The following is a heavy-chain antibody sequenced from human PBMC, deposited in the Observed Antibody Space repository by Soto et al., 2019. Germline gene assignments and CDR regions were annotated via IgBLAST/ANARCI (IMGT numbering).Heavy chain of an antibody. CDR3: ARKAGSTYIPAEYFQH. CDR2: IHDDGRST. V-gene: IGHV3-74*01. D-gene: IGHD1-26*01. Sequence: EVQLVESGGGVVQPGGSVRLSCAASGFSFSTYSMHWARQAPGKGLGWVSRIHDDGRSTSYADSVKGRFTVSRDNAKNTLDLQMNSLRVEDTAIYYCARKAGSTYIPAEYFQHWGQGTPVTVSS. J-gene: IGHJ1*01. CDR1: GFSFSTYS.